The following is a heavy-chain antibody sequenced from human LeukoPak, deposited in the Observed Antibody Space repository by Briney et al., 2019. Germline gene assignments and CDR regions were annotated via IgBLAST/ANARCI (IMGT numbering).Heavy chain of an antibody. V-gene: IGHV5-51*01. CDR2: IYPGDSDT. D-gene: IGHD2-15*01. J-gene: IGHJ4*02. Sequence: GESLKISCKGSGYSFTTYWIGWVRQMPGKGLEWVGVIYPGDSDTRYSPSFQGQVTISADKSISTAYLQWSSLKASDTAMYYCARSGYCSGGTCYSLVDYWGQGTLVTVSS. CDR1: GYSFTTYW. CDR3: ARSGYCSGGTCYSLVDY.